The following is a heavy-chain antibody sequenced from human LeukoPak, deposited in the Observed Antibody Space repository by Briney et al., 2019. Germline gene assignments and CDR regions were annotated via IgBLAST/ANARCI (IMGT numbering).Heavy chain of an antibody. Sequence: GASVKVSCKASGGTFSSYAISWVRQAPGQGLGWMGGIIPIFGTANYAQKFQGRVTITTDESTSTAYMELSSLRSEDTAVYYCASGISGGFDYWGQGTLVTVSS. CDR3: ASGISGGFDY. CDR1: GGTFSSYA. D-gene: IGHD6-13*01. V-gene: IGHV1-69*05. J-gene: IGHJ4*02. CDR2: IIPIFGTA.